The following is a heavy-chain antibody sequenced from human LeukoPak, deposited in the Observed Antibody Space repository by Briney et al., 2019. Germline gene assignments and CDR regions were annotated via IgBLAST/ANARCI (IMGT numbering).Heavy chain of an antibody. CDR2: ISSSSSYI. D-gene: IGHD3-16*01. CDR1: GFTFSSYS. CDR3: ARGSAAPGLRDFDY. J-gene: IGHJ4*02. Sequence: GSLRLSCSASGFTFSSYSMNWVRQAPGKGLEWVSSISSSSSYIYYADSVKGRFTISRDNAKNSLYLQMNSLRAEDTAVYYCARGSAAPGLRDFDYWGQGTLVTVSS. V-gene: IGHV3-21*01.